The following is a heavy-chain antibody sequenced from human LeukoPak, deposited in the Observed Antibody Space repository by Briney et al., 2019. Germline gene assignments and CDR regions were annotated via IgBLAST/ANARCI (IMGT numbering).Heavy chain of an antibody. CDR2: IYSGGST. D-gene: IGHD6-13*01. Sequence: QPGGSLRLSCAASGFTFSSYWMSWVRQAPGKGLEWVSVIYSGGSTYYADSVKGRFTISRDNSKNTLYLQMNSLGAEDTAVYYCAREFFREPEAYSSSWYDPATYWGQGTLVTVSS. V-gene: IGHV3-66*01. CDR1: GFTFSSYW. J-gene: IGHJ4*02. CDR3: AREFFREPEAYSSSWYDPATY.